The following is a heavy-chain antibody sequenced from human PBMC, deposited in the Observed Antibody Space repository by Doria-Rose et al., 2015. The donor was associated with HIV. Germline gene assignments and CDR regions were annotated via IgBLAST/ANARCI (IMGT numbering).Heavy chain of an antibody. D-gene: IGHD1-26*01. Sequence: QVQLQESGPGLVKPSGTLSLTCSVSGGSISHYYWSWIRQHPGKGLEYTGDIVYTGSTNYSPSLKSRVSISIDTSKNKFSLRLSSVTAADTAVYYCARVLSGTYDYWGQGTLVTVSS. CDR1: GGSISHYY. CDR3: ARVLSGTYDY. J-gene: IGHJ4*02. CDR2: IVYTGST. V-gene: IGHV4-59*01.